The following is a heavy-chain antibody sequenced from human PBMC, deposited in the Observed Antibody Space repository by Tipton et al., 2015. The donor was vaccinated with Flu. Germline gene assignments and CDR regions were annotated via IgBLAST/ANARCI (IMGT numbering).Heavy chain of an antibody. Sequence: GLVKPSETLSLTCTVSSGSIRSTNYFCAWIRQPPGKRLELIGSIYPSGTTYYNPSLKSRVTISVDTSKSQFSLMLRSVTAADTAVYFCARISMFRGVKWFDPWGRGSLVTVSS. CDR2: IYPSGTT. V-gene: IGHV4-39*01. CDR1: SGSIRSTNYF. D-gene: IGHD3-10*01. J-gene: IGHJ5*02. CDR3: ARISMFRGVKWFDP.